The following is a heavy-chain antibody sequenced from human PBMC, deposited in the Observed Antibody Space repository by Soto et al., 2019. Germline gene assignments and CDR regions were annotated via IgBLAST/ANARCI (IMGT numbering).Heavy chain of an antibody. CDR3: AKDLEDIVGATLVY. J-gene: IGHJ4*02. Sequence: QVQLVESGGGVVQPGRSLRLSCAASGFTFSSYGMHWVRQAPGKGLEWVAVISYDGSNKYYADSVKGRFTISRDNSKNTLYLQMNSLRAEDTAVYYCAKDLEDIVGATLVYWGQGTLVTVSS. CDR2: ISYDGSNK. V-gene: IGHV3-30*18. CDR1: GFTFSSYG. D-gene: IGHD1-26*01.